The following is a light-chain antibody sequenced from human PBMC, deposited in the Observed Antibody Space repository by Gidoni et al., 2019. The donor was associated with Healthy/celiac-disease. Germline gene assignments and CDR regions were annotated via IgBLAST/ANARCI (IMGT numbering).Light chain of an antibody. V-gene: IGKV1-39*01. CDR1: QSISSY. J-gene: IGKJ3*01. CDR3: QQSYSNPFT. CDR2: AAS. Sequence: DIQMPQSPSSLSASAGDRVTITCRASQSISSYLNWYQQKPGKAPKLLIYAASSLQSGVPSRFSGSGSGTDFTLTISSLQPEDFATYYCQQSYSNPFTFGPGTKVDIK.